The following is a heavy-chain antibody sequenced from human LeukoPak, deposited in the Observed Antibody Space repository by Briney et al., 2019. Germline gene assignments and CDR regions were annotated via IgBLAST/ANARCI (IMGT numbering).Heavy chain of an antibody. CDR3: GRATVFCSTTSCHFDY. CDR2: ISAYNGNT. Sequence: ASVKVSCKTSGYTFTSYAINWVRQAPGQGLEWMGRISAYNGNTNYAQKFQGRVTMTIDTSTGTAHMELRSLRSDDTAVYYCGRATVFCSTTSCHFDYWGQGTLVTVSS. D-gene: IGHD2-2*01. V-gene: IGHV1-18*01. CDR1: GYTFTSYA. J-gene: IGHJ4*02.